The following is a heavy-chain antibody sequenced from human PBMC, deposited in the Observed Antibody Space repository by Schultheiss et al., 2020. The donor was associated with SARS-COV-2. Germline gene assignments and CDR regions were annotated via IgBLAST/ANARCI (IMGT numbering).Heavy chain of an antibody. Sequence: GGSLRLSCAASGFTFSSYSMNWVRQAPGKGLEWVSSISSSSSYIYYADSVKGRFTISRDNSKNTLYLQMNSLRAEDTAVYYCAKDRTRGHLDIVVGDGMDVWGQGTTVTVSS. CDR2: ISSSSSYI. CDR3: AKDRTRGHLDIVVGDGMDV. V-gene: IGHV3-21*04. J-gene: IGHJ6*02. CDR1: GFTFSSYS. D-gene: IGHD2-15*01.